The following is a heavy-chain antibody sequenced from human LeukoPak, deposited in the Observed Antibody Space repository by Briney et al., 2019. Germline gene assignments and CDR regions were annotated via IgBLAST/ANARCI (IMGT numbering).Heavy chain of an antibody. J-gene: IGHJ4*02. CDR3: ARTKEMATISYFDS. Sequence: HSGGSLRLSCAASGFTFSSYEMNWVRQAPGKGLGWVSYIDSSGSSIHYADSVKGRFTISRDNAKNSLYLQMNSLRAEDTAVYHCARTKEMATISYFDSWGQGTLVTVSS. D-gene: IGHD5-24*01. CDR2: IDSSGSSI. V-gene: IGHV3-48*03. CDR1: GFTFSSYE.